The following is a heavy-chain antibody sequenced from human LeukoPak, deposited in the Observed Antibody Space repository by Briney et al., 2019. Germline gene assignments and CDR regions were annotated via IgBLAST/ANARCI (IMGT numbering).Heavy chain of an antibody. Sequence: GRSLSLSYAASAFTFSSYAMSWVRQPPGKGLEWVSAISSSGGSTHYADSVKGRFTISRDNSKKTLYLQMNSLRAEDTAVYYCAKGSEDTAMVDFDYWGQGRLVTVSS. CDR1: AFTFSSYA. V-gene: IGHV3-23*01. D-gene: IGHD5-18*01. J-gene: IGHJ4*02. CDR3: AKGSEDTAMVDFDY. CDR2: ISSSGGST.